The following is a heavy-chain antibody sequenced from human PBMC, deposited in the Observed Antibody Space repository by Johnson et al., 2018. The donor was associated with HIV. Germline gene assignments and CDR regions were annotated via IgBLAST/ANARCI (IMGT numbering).Heavy chain of an antibody. Sequence: QVQLVESGGGVVQPGRSLRLSCAASGFTFSNYGMHWVRQAPGKGLEWVAVIWFDGNNKHYSDSVKGRFTMSRDNSKSTLNLQMNSLRAEDTAIYYCARGRLGDPFPGAFDIWGQGTMVTVSS. V-gene: IGHV3-33*01. CDR1: GFTFSNYG. D-gene: IGHD3-16*01. CDR3: ARGRLGDPFPGAFDI. CDR2: IWFDGNNK. J-gene: IGHJ3*02.